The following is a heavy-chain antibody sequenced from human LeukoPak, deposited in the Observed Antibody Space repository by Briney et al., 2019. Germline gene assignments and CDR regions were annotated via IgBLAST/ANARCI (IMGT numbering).Heavy chain of an antibody. CDR1: GGSFSGHY. J-gene: IGHJ4*02. Sequence: SETLSLTCAVYGGSFSGHYWSWIRQPPGKGLEWIGEINHSGSTNYNPSLKSRVTISVDTSKNQFSLKLSSVTAADTAVYYCAREKTFTYYYGSGSYRAFDYWGQGTLVTVSS. CDR3: AREKTFTYYYGSGSYRAFDY. V-gene: IGHV4-34*01. CDR2: INHSGST. D-gene: IGHD3-10*01.